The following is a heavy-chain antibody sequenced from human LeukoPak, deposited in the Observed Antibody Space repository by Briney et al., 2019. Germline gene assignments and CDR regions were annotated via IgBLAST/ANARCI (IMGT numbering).Heavy chain of an antibody. V-gene: IGHV3-30*04. CDR2: ISYDGSNK. D-gene: IGHD3-16*02. CDR1: GFTFSSYA. J-gene: IGHJ3*02. CDR3: ASLWTYYDYVWGSYHDAFDI. Sequence: GGSLRLSCAASGFTFSSYAMHWVRQAPGKGLEWVAVISYDGSNKYYADSVKGRLTISRDNSKNTLYLQMNSLRAEDTAVYYCASLWTYYDYVWGSYHDAFDIWGQGTMVTVSS.